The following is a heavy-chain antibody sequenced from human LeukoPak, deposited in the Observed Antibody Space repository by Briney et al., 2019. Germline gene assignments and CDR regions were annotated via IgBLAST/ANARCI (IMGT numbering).Heavy chain of an antibody. CDR1: GGSISSHF. V-gene: IGHV4-59*11. CDR3: ARAMAPTRSKFDP. J-gene: IGHJ5*02. CDR2: IYYSGST. Sequence: SETLSLTCTVSGGSISSHFWSWIRQPPGKGLEWIGYIYYSGSTNYNPSLKSRVTISVDTSKNQFSLKLSSVTAADTAVYYCARAMAPTRSKFDPWGQGTLVTVSS. D-gene: IGHD3-10*01.